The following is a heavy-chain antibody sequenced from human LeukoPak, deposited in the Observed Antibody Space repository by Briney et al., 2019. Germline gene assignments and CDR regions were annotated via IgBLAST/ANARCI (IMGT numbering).Heavy chain of an antibody. CDR1: GGSISSGGYY. J-gene: IGHJ5*02. CDR2: IYHSGST. CDR3: VKETDYSHPNLFAP. Sequence: SQTLSLTCTVSGGSISSGGYYWSWIRQPPGKGLEWIGYIYHSGSTYYNPSLKSRVTISVDRSKNQFSLKVTSVTAADTAIYYCVKETDYSHPNLFAPWGQGTLVTVSS. D-gene: IGHD4-11*01. V-gene: IGHV4-30-2*01.